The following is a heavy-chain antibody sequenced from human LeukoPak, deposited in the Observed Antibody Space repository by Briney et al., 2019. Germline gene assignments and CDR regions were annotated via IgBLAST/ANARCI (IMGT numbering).Heavy chain of an antibody. CDR1: GFTFSSYG. CDR3: ARDQAVTPLDY. J-gene: IGHJ4*02. V-gene: IGHV3-33*01. D-gene: IGHD4-17*01. Sequence: GGSLRLSCAASGFTFSSYGMHWVRQAPGKGLEWVAVIWYDGSNKYYANSVKGRFTISRDNSKNTLYLQMNNLRADDTAVYYCARDQAVTPLDYWGQGILVTVSS. CDR2: IWYDGSNK.